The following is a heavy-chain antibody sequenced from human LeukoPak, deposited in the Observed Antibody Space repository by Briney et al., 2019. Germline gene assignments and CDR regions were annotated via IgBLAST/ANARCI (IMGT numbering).Heavy chain of an antibody. V-gene: IGHV3-7*01. Sequence: QSGGSLRLSCAASGFTFTTYWMSWVRQFPGKGLEWVANINQDGTEKYYVDSVKGRFTISRDNAKNSLDLQMNSLRVEDTGIYYCVKVAKYYYGSETYYFFEHWGQGTPVTASS. CDR2: INQDGTEK. CDR1: GFTFTTYW. J-gene: IGHJ4*02. CDR3: VKVAKYYYGSETYYFFEH. D-gene: IGHD3-10*01.